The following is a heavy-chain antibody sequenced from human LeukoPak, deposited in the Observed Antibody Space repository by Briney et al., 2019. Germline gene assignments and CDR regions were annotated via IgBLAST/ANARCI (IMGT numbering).Heavy chain of an antibody. J-gene: IGHJ5*02. CDR2: IYYSGST. CDR1: GGSISSGDYY. V-gene: IGHV4-30-4*01. Sequence: SETLSLTCTVSGGSISSGDYYWSWIRQPPGKGLEWIGYIYYSGSTYYNPSLKSRVTISVHTSKNQFSLKLSSVTAADTAVYYCARGRSDFWSGYFNWFDPWGQGTLVTVSS. CDR3: ARGRSDFWSGYFNWFDP. D-gene: IGHD3-3*01.